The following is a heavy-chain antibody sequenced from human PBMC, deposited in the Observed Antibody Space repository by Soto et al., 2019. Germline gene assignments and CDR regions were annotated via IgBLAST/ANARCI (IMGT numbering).Heavy chain of an antibody. J-gene: IGHJ3*02. D-gene: IGHD2-2*01. CDR2: IYYSGST. V-gene: IGHV4-61*01. CDR3: AKDQRIVVGPAANRSQNAFDI. CDR1: GGSVSSRSSY. Sequence: DSLSLTCPVYGGSVSSRSSYWIWIRQRPWKGLEWIGYIYYSGSTNYNPSLKRRVPISVDTSKNQFSLKLSSVTAADTAGYYCAKDQRIVVGPAANRSQNAFDIWGQGTMVTVSS.